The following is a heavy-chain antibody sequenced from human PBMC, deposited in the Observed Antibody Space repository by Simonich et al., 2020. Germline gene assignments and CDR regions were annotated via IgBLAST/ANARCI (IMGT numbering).Heavy chain of an antibody. V-gene: IGHV3-21*01. CDR3: AREQARGGAFDI. CDR1: GFHVSSDS. CDR2: ISSSSSYI. J-gene: IGHJ3*02. Sequence: EVQLVESGGGLVKPGGSLRLSCAAYGFHVSSDSMNWDLEAPVKGLKEVSSISSSSSYINYADSGKGRITISRDNAKNSLYLQMNSLRAEDTAVYYCAREQARGGAFDIWGQGTMVTVSS. D-gene: IGHD3-16*01.